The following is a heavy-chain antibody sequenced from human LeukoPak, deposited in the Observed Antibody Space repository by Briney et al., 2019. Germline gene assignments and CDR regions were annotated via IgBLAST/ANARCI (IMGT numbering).Heavy chain of an antibody. CDR2: ISYDGSKK. D-gene: IGHD5-18*01. CDR1: GFTFSSSG. J-gene: IGHJ5*02. CDR3: ARGYRWFDP. V-gene: IGHV3-30*03. Sequence: GGSLRLSCAASGFTFSSSGMHWVRQAPGKGLEWVAVISYDGSKKYYADSVKGRFTISRDNSKNTLSLQVNSLRAEDTAVYYCARGYRWFDPWGQGTLVTVSS.